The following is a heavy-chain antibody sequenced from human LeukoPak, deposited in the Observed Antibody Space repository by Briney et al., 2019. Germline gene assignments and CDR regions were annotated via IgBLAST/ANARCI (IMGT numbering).Heavy chain of an antibody. CDR2: IYYSGST. CDR3: ARVTSDSSGYYYLNWYFDL. CDR1: GGSISSYY. D-gene: IGHD3-22*01. J-gene: IGHJ2*01. V-gene: IGHV4-59*01. Sequence: SETLSLTCTVSGGSISSYYWSWIRQPPGKGLEWIGDIYYSGSTNYNPSLKSRVTISVDTSKNQFSLKLSSVTAADTAVYYCARVTSDSSGYYYLNWYFDLWGRGTLVTVSS.